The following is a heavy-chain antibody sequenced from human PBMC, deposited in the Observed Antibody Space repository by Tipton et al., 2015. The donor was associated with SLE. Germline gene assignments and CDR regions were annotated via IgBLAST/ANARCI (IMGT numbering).Heavy chain of an antibody. CDR3: VRQPPGGGPGYQYDMDV. Sequence: TLSLTCAVYGGSFSGYYWSWIRQPPGKGLEWMGEINHSGSTNYNPSLKSRATISIDMSRNQFSLRLNFVTAADTAVYYCVRQPPGGGPGYQYDMDVWGQGTAVTVSS. V-gene: IGHV4-34*01. CDR2: INHSGST. J-gene: IGHJ6*02. CDR1: GGSFSGYY. D-gene: IGHD1-14*01.